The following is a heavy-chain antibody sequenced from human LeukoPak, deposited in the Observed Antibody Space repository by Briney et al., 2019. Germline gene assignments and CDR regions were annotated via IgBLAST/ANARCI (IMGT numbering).Heavy chain of an antibody. D-gene: IGHD6-13*01. Sequence: SETLSLTCTVSGGSIISSSHYWAWIRQPPGKGLEWIGSIYYNGGTFYSPSLKSRASISVDTSKNQFSLKLSSVTAADTSAYFCAREEASAADYWGQGTLVTVSS. CDR1: GGSIISSSHY. V-gene: IGHV4-39*01. CDR3: AREEASAADY. CDR2: IYYNGGT. J-gene: IGHJ4*02.